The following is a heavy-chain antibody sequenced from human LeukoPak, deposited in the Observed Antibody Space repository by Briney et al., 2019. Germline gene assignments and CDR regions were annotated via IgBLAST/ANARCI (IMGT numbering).Heavy chain of an antibody. J-gene: IGHJ3*02. D-gene: IGHD2-15*01. V-gene: IGHV3-30*02. CDR2: IRYDGSPK. CDR3: AKDLGYCSTSSCAVAFDI. Sequence: GGSLRLSYTTSGFTFSNYGMHWVRQAPGKGLEWVAFIRYDGSPKYYADSVKGRFTISRDNSKNTLYLQMNSLRAEDAAIYYCAKDLGYCSTSSCAVAFDIWGQGTMVTVSS. CDR1: GFTFSNYG.